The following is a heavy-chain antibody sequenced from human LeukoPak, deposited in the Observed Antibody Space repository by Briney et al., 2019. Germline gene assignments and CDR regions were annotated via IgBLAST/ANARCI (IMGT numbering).Heavy chain of an antibody. CDR3: ARDRTNGGKCDY. CDR1: GGSISSSSFY. CDR2: IYYSGST. J-gene: IGHJ4*02. D-gene: IGHD4-23*01. V-gene: IGHV4-39*07. Sequence: SETLSLTCTVSGGSISSSSFYWGWIRQPPGKGLEWIGSIYYSGSTYYNPSLKSRVTISVDTSKNQFSLKLSSVTAADTAVYYCARDRTNGGKCDYWGQGTLVTVSS.